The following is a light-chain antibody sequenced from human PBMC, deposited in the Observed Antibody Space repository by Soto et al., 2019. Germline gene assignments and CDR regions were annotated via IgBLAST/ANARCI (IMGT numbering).Light chain of an antibody. CDR3: QQYDSAPLT. V-gene: IGKV3-20*01. CDR2: GTS. Sequence: EIVLTQSPGTLSLSPGERATLSCRASQSVRGSQLAWYQQKPGQAPRLLIYGTSSRAPGIPDRFSGSGSGTDFTLTISRLEPEDFAAYCCQQYDSAPLTFGGGTRVEIK. J-gene: IGKJ4*01. CDR1: QSVRGSQ.